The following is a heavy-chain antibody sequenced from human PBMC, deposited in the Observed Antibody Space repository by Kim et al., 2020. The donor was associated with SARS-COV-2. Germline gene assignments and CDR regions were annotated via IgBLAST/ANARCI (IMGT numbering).Heavy chain of an antibody. J-gene: IGHJ5*02. CDR3: ARSAGVGESYNWFDP. D-gene: IGHD1-26*01. Sequence: GGSLRLSCAASGFTFSSYGMHWVRQAPGKGLEWVAVIWYDGSNKYYADSVKGRFTISRDNSKNTLYLQMNSLRAEDTAVYYCARSAGVGESYNWFDPWGQGTLVTVSS. V-gene: IGHV3-33*01. CDR2: IWYDGSNK. CDR1: GFTFSSYG.